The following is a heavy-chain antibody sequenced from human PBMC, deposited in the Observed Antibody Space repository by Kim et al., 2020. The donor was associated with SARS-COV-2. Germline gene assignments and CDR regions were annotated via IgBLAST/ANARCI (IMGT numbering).Heavy chain of an antibody. J-gene: IGHJ4*02. CDR1: GAYITRSTYY. CDR2: IYYNGKT. Sequence: SETLSLTCTVSGAYITRSTYYWAWIRQIPGKGMEWIGSIYYNGKTYYSPSLKSRVTIFLDTSKNQFSLKMSAVTAADTSMYYCAVAAGRCYSVGFDYWGQGTRVTVSS. V-gene: IGHV4-39*01. D-gene: IGHD3-10*01. CDR3: AVAAGRCYSVGFDY.